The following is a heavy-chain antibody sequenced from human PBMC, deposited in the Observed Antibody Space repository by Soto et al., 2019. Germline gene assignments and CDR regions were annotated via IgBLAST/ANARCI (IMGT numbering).Heavy chain of an antibody. D-gene: IGHD3-3*01. Sequence: QVQLVQSGAEVKKPGSSVKVSCKASGGTFSSYAISWVRQAPGQGLEWMGGIIPIFGTANYAQKFQGRVTITADKSTSTAYMELSSLRSEDTAVYYCARVPPTADFWSDARFYYYYYVMDVWGQGTTVTVSS. CDR1: GGTFSSYA. CDR2: IIPIFGTA. V-gene: IGHV1-69*06. CDR3: ARVPPTADFWSDARFYYYYYVMDV. J-gene: IGHJ6*02.